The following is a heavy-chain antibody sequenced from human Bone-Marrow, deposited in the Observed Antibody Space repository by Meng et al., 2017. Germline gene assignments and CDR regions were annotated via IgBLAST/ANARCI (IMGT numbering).Heavy chain of an antibody. CDR1: GDSINSGDYY. CDR2: IYYSGST. J-gene: IGHJ4*02. V-gene: IGHV4-30-4*08. D-gene: IGHD1-26*01. Sequence: HLQESGPGLVKASQSLSLTCVVSGDSINSGDYYWTWIRQPPGEGLEWIGYIYYSGSTYYNPSLKSRVTISVNTSKNQFSLKLISVTTADTAVYYCARGYSVSLYAYYWGQGTLVTVSS. CDR3: ARGYSVSLYAYY.